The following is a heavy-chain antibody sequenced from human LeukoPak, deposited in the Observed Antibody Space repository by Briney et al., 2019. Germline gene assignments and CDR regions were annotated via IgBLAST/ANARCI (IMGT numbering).Heavy chain of an antibody. D-gene: IGHD3-22*01. CDR2: ISYDGSNK. V-gene: IGHV3-30*18. CDR3: AKDLLAAVVA. Sequence: GRSLRLSCAASGFTFSSYGMHWVRQAPGKGLEWVAVISYDGSNKYYADSVKGRFTISRDNSKNTLYLQMNSLRAEDKDLYCCAKDLLAAVVAWGQGTLVTVSS. J-gene: IGHJ4*02. CDR1: GFTFSSYG.